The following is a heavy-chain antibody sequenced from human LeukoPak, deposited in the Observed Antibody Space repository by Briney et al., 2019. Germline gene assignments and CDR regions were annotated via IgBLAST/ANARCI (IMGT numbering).Heavy chain of an antibody. Sequence: PGGSLRLSCAASGFIFNTHGMHWVRQAPGKGLEWVAVIPYDGSDKYFADSVEGRFTISRDDSKNMMYLQMNSLRAEDTAVYYCARDRTYTWTFDYWGQGTLVTVSS. D-gene: IGHD1-1*01. V-gene: IGHV3-30*03. CDR2: IPYDGSDK. CDR3: ARDRTYTWTFDY. CDR1: GFIFNTHG. J-gene: IGHJ4*02.